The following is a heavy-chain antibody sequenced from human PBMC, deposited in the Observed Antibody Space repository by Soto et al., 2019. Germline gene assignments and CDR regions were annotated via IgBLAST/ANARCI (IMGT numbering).Heavy chain of an antibody. Sequence: SETLSLTCAVYGGSFSGYYWSWIRQPPGKGLEWIGEINHSGSTNYNPSLKSRVTISVDTSKNQFSLKLSSVTAADTAVYYCAKTKGGCSGSDTNAFDIWGQGTMVTVSS. J-gene: IGHJ3*02. V-gene: IGHV4-34*01. D-gene: IGHD3-10*02. CDR2: INHSGST. CDR1: GGSFSGYY. CDR3: AKTKGGCSGSDTNAFDI.